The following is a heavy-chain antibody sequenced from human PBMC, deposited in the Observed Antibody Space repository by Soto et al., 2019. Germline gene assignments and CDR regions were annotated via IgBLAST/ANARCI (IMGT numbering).Heavy chain of an antibody. V-gene: IGHV3-21*01. CDR1: GFTFSSYS. CDR2: ISSSSSYI. J-gene: IGHJ6*02. D-gene: IGHD5-18*01. Sequence: PGGSLRLSCAASGFTFSSYSMNWVRQAPGKGLEWVSSISSSSSYIYYADSVKGRFTISRDNAKNSLYLQMNSLRAEDTAVYYCARYGFYSYGPYYYYYGMDLWGQGNTVTVSS. CDR3: ARYGFYSYGPYYYYYGMDL.